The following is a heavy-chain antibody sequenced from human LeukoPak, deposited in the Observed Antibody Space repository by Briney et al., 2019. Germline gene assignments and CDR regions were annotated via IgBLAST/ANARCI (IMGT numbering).Heavy chain of an antibody. Sequence: SSETLSLTCTVSGGSISSHYWSWIRQPPGKGLEWIGYIYYSGSTNYNPSLKSRVTISVDTSKNQFSLKLSSLTAADTAVYYCAREWGAMYYYDSSGYYGDAFDIWGQGTMVTVSS. CDR2: IYYSGST. CDR3: AREWGAMYYYDSSGYYGDAFDI. J-gene: IGHJ3*02. V-gene: IGHV4-59*11. D-gene: IGHD3-22*01. CDR1: GGSISSHY.